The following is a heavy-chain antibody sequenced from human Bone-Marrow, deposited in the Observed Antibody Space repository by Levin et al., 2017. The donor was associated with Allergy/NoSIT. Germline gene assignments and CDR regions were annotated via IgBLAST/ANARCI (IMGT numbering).Heavy chain of an antibody. Sequence: SETLSLTCTVSGGSISSSSYYWGWIRQPPGKGLEWIGSIYYSGSTYYNPSLKSRVTISVDTSKNQFSLKLSSVTAADTAVYYCARAKDYYDSSGYYYVRYYYYYGMDVWGQGTTVTVSS. CDR2: IYYSGST. CDR1: GGSISSSSYY. J-gene: IGHJ6*02. D-gene: IGHD3-22*01. V-gene: IGHV4-39*07. CDR3: ARAKDYYDSSGYYYVRYYYYYGMDV.